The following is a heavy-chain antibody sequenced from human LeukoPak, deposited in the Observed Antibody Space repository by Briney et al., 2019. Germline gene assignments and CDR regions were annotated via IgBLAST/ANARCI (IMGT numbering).Heavy chain of an antibody. J-gene: IGHJ4*02. V-gene: IGHV1-46*01. Sequence: GASVKVSCKASGYTFINYYIHWVRQAPGQGLEWMGLINPGGGSTTYSQKFQGRVTMTRDTSTSTVYMELSSLRSEDTAVYYCATGWIQLWLLDYWGQGTLVSVSS. D-gene: IGHD5-18*01. CDR3: ATGWIQLWLLDY. CDR2: INPGGGST. CDR1: GYTFINYY.